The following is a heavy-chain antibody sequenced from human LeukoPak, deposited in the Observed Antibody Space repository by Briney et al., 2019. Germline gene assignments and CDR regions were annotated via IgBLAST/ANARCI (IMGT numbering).Heavy chain of an antibody. CDR1: GGTFSSYA. CDR3: AREEREYCGGDCNDAFDI. CDR2: IIPIFGTA. Sequence: TVKLSCKASGGTFSSYAISWVRQAPGQGLEWMGGIIPIFGTANYAQKFQGRVTITADESTSTAYMELSSLRSEDTAVNDCAREEREYCGGDCNDAFDIWGQGTMVTVSS. J-gene: IGHJ3*02. D-gene: IGHD2-21*02. V-gene: IGHV1-69*01.